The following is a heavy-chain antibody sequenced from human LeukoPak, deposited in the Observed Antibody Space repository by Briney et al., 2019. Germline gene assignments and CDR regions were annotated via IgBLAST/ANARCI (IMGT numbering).Heavy chain of an antibody. CDR2: IYYSGST. J-gene: IGHJ6*02. CDR3: ARADSSSSYYYYGMDV. D-gene: IGHD6-6*01. CDR1: GGSISSYY. V-gene: IGHV4-59*01. Sequence: SETLSLTCTVSGGSISSYYWSRIRQPPGKGLEWIGYIYYSGSTNYNPSLKSRVTISVDTSKNQFSLKLSSVTAADTAVCYCARADSSSSYYYYGMDVWGQGTTVTVSS.